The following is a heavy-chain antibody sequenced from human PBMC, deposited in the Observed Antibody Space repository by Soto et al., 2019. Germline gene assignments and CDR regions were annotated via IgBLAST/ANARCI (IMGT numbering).Heavy chain of an antibody. J-gene: IGHJ4*02. CDR1: GFTFSSYA. D-gene: IGHD6-19*01. CDR3: ARGKGGSSGLDY. Sequence: GGSLRLSCAASGFTFSSYAMHWVRQAPGKGLEWVAVISYDGSNKYYADSVKGRFTISRDNSKNTLYLQMNSLRAEDTAVYYCARGKGGSSGLDYWGQGTLVTVSS. V-gene: IGHV3-30-3*01. CDR2: ISYDGSNK.